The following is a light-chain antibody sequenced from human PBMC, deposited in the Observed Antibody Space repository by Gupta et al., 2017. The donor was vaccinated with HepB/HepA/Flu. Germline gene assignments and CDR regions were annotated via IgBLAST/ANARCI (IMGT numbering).Light chain of an antibody. CDR2: ATS. Sequence: DIQLTQSPFFLSASVGDIVTITCRASRDISSYLAWYQQKPGKAPKRLIYATSTAKRGVPSRFSGRGYLRQITLTINSRQPENIANYYCRQRYSYRRTFGGGTKVEIK. CDR3: RQRYSYRRT. V-gene: IGKV1-9*01. J-gene: IGKJ4*01. CDR1: RDISSY.